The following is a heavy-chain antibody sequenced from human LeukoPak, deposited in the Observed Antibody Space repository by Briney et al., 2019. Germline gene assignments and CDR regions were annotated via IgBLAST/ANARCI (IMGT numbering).Heavy chain of an antibody. Sequence: GGSLRLSCAASGSTFNNYGMHWVRQAPGKGLEWVANIKQDGGEKYYVDSVKGRFTISRDNAKNSLYLQMNSLRAEDTAVYYCARAGSIMITFGGVTDPDYWGQGTLVTVSS. CDR1: GSTFNNYG. CDR2: IKQDGGEK. J-gene: IGHJ4*02. CDR3: ARAGSIMITFGGVTDPDY. D-gene: IGHD3-16*01. V-gene: IGHV3-7*01.